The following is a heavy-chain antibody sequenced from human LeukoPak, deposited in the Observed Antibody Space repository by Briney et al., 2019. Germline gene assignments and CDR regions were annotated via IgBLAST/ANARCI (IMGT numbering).Heavy chain of an antibody. CDR3: AREDSSSSGVYYFDY. CDR2: IYSGGKV. J-gene: IGHJ4*02. Sequence: GGSLRLSCAASGFTVSSTYMSWVRQTPGKGLEWVSVIYSGGKVYYIDSVKGRFTISRDNSKNTLYLQMNSLRAEDTAVYYCAREDSSSSGVYYFDYWGQGTLVTVSS. V-gene: IGHV3-53*05. D-gene: IGHD6-6*01. CDR1: GFTVSSTY.